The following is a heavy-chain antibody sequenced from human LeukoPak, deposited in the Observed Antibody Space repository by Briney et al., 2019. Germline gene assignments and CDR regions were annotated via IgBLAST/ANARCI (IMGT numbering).Heavy chain of an antibody. CDR3: TRENVVVLMVYYYYYMDV. Sequence: GGSLRLSCTASGFTFGNYAMSWARQAPGKGLEWVGFIRSKAHSGTTEYAASVKGRFTISRADSKSIGYLQMTSLTTEDTAVYYCTRENVVVLMVYYYYYMDVWGKGTTVTVSS. CDR1: GFTFGNYA. V-gene: IGHV3-49*04. D-gene: IGHD2-8*01. CDR2: IRSKAHSGTT. J-gene: IGHJ6*03.